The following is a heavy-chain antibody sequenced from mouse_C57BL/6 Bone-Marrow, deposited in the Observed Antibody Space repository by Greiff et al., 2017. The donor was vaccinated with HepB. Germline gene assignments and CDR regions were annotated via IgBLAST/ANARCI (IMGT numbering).Heavy chain of an antibody. D-gene: IGHD2-1*01. CDR2: ISSGSSTI. CDR3: ARDYGNYCDY. J-gene: IGHJ2*01. Sequence: DVMLVESGGGLVKPGGSLKLSCAASGFTFSDYGMHWVRQAPEKGLEWVAYISSGSSTIYYADTVKGRFTISRDNAKNTLFLQMTSLRSEDTAMYYCARDYGNYCDYWGQGTTLTVSS. CDR1: GFTFSDYG. V-gene: IGHV5-17*01.